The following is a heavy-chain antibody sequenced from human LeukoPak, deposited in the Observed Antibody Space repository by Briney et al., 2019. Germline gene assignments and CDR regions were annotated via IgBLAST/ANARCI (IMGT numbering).Heavy chain of an antibody. Sequence: SETPSLTCTVSGGSISSYYWSWIRQPPGKGLEWIGYIYYSGSTNYNPSLKSRVTISVDTSKNQFSLKLSSVTAADTAIYYCARVLNSGYSDYWGQGTLVTVSS. D-gene: IGHD1-26*01. CDR2: IYYSGST. CDR1: GGSISSYY. V-gene: IGHV4-59*01. CDR3: ARVLNSGYSDY. J-gene: IGHJ4*02.